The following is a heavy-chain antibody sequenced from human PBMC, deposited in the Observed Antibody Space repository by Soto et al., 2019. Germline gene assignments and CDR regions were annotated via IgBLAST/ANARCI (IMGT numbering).Heavy chain of an antibody. D-gene: IGHD3-3*01. CDR1: GFTFSSFG. CDR3: PRDIWMAAHRSGMDI. CDR2: IWYDGSRK. Sequence: QVQLVESGGGVVEPGRSLRLSCAAFGFTFSSFGMYWVRQGPGKGLEGVAVIWYDGSRKLYADSVKGRFTISRDYSEKTLHMQRTSLTAEDTALYYCPRDIWMAAHRSGMDISGQSTTVNVSS. J-gene: IGHJ6*02. V-gene: IGHV3-33*01.